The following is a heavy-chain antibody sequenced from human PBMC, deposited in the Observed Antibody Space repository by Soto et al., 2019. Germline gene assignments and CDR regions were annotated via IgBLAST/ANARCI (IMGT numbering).Heavy chain of an antibody. Sequence: ASVKVSCKASGYTFTSYYMHWVRQAPGQGLEWMGIINPSGGSTSYAQKFQGRVTMTRDTSTSTVYMELNSLRAEDTAVYYCAKDGGSYFYYGMDVWGQGTTVTVSS. CDR1: GYTFTSYY. J-gene: IGHJ6*02. CDR3: AKDGGSYFYYGMDV. V-gene: IGHV1-46*01. CDR2: INPSGGST. D-gene: IGHD1-26*01.